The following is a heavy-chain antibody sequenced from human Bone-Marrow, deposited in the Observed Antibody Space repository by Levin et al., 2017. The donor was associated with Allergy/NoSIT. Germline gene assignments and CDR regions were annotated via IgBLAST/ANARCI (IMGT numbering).Heavy chain of an antibody. CDR2: ISNSGDSA. CDR1: GFIFSNYG. CDR3: AKALGLCSTTSCYGTNNYMGV. D-gene: IGHD2-2*01. J-gene: IGHJ6*03. Sequence: SCAASGFIFSNYGMSWVRQAPGKGLEWVSAISNSGDSAYYADSVKGRFTISRDNSKNTVHLQMNSLRAEDTAVYYCAKALGLCSTTSCYGTNNYMGVWGKGTTVTVSS. V-gene: IGHV3-23*01.